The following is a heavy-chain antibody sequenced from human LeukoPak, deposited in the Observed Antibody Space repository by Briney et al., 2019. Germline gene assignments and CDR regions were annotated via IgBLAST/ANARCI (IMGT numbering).Heavy chain of an antibody. CDR1: GYTFTSYD. J-gene: IGHJ3*02. D-gene: IGHD1-26*01. CDR2: MNPNSGNT. CDR3: AKIPYSGSDDAFDI. Sequence: ASVKVSCKASGYTFTSYDINWVRQATGQGLEWMGWMNPNSGNTGYAQKFQGRVTITRNTSISTAYMELSSLRSEDTAVYYCAKIPYSGSDDAFDIWGQGTMVTVSS. V-gene: IGHV1-8*03.